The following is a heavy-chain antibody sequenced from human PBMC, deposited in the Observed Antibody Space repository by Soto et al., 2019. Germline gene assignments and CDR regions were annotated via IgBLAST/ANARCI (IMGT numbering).Heavy chain of an antibody. CDR3: ARRGSGSYYDY. J-gene: IGHJ4*02. D-gene: IGHD1-26*01. V-gene: IGHV3-23*01. Sequence: GGSPRLSCAASGFTFSSYAMRWVRQAPGKGLEWVSAISGSGGSTYYADSVKGRFTISRDNSKNTLYLQMNSLRAEDTAVYYCARRGSGSYYDYWGQGTLVTVSS. CDR2: ISGSGGST. CDR1: GFTFSSYA.